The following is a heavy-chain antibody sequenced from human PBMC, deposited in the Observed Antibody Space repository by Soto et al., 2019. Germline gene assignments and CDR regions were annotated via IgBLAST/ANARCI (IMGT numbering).Heavy chain of an antibody. CDR1: CGSITSGYY. V-gene: IGHV4-31*01. D-gene: IGHD3-3*02. CDR2: IYYCGTP. Sequence: SETLSLTCPVSCGSITSGYYWSWIRQHPGKGLEWIRYIYYCGTPYSTPSPKRLVSISLDTSKNPFSLKLDSVTAADTAVYSCARDAPVALGVPKSRDVWGQGTTVTV. CDR3: ARDAPVALGVPKSRDV. J-gene: IGHJ6*02.